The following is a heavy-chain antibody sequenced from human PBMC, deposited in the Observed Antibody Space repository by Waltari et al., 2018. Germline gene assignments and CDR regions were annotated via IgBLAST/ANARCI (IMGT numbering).Heavy chain of an antibody. CDR3: ASGRGQQLVLNY. V-gene: IGHV4-38-2*01. Sequence: QVQLQESGPGLVKPSETLSLTCAVSGYSISSGYYRGWVRQPPGKGLEWIGSIYHSGSTYYNPSLKSRVTISVDTSKNQFSLKLSSVTAADTAVYYCASGRGQQLVLNYWGQGTLVTVSS. CDR1: GYSISSGYY. D-gene: IGHD6-13*01. J-gene: IGHJ4*02. CDR2: IYHSGST.